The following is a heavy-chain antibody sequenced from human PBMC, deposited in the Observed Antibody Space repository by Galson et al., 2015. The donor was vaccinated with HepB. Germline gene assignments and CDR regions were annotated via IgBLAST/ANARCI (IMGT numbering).Heavy chain of an antibody. CDR3: ARGERNSSGWYPRGVWYFDL. D-gene: IGHD6-19*01. Sequence: ETLSLTCTVSGGSISSYYWSWIRQPPGKGLEWIGYIYYSGSTNYNPSLKSRVTISVDTSKNQFSLKLSSVTAADTAVYYCARGERNSSGWYPRGVWYFDLWGRGTLVTVSS. J-gene: IGHJ2*01. CDR2: IYYSGST. CDR1: GGSISSYY. V-gene: IGHV4-59*01.